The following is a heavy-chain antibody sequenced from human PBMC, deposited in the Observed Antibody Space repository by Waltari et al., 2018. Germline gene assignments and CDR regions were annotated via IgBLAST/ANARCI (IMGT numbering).Heavy chain of an antibody. CDR3: SRVSASGDGMDV. J-gene: IGHJ6*02. CDR1: GFTFGAHA. D-gene: IGHD3-16*01. V-gene: IGHV3-49*03. Sequence: EVQLVESGGGLVQPGRSLRLSCTTSGFTFGAHALSWFRQAPGKGLEWVGFRRSKIYCGTADYAASVKGRFTVSRDDSKSIAYLQMDSLKTEDTAVYYCSRVSASGDGMDVWGQGTTVTVSS. CDR2: RRSKIYCGTA.